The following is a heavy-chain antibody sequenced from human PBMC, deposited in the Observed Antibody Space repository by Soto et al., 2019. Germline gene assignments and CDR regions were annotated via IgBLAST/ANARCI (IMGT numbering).Heavy chain of an antibody. J-gene: IGHJ4*02. CDR3: ARAGGGLDY. CDR1: RFTFSSFR. CDR2: IKPDGSEK. V-gene: IGHV3-7*04. D-gene: IGHD3-10*01. Sequence: EVQLVESGGGLVQPGGSLRLSCTASRFTFSSFRMSWVRQAPGKGLEWVGNIKPDGSEKDYVDSVMGRFTISRDNDKNSRYLQMNSLRAEDTAVYYCARAGGGLDYWGQGTLVTVSS.